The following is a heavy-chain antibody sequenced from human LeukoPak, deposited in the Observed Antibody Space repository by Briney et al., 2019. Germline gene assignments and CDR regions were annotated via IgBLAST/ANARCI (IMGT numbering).Heavy chain of an antibody. CDR3: ARGEYYYDSSGPFDL. J-gene: IGHJ2*01. CDR2: IYYSGST. CDR1: GYSISSGYY. V-gene: IGHV4-38-2*02. Sequence: SETLSLTCTVSGYSISSGYYWGWIRQPPGKGLEWIGSIYYSGSTYYNPSLKSRLTISVDTSKNQFSLKLSSVTTADTAVYYCARGEYYYDSSGPFDLWGRGTLVTVSS. D-gene: IGHD3-22*01.